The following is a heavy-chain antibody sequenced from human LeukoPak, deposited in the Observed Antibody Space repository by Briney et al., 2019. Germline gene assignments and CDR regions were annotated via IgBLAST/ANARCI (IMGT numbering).Heavy chain of an antibody. CDR3: ARVWYGSATLGWFDP. V-gene: IGHV4-39*01. CDR1: GGSISSSTYY. Sequence: PSETLSLTCTVSGGSISSSTYYWGWIRQPPGEGLEWIGTVYYTGSTYYNPSLRSRVTISVDTSKNQFSQKLSSVTAADTAVFYCARVWYGSATLGWFDPWGQGTLVTVSS. D-gene: IGHD3-10*01. CDR2: VYYTGST. J-gene: IGHJ5*02.